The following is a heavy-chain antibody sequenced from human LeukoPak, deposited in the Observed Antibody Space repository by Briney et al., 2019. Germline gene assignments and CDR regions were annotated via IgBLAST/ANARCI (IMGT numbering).Heavy chain of an antibody. J-gene: IGHJ4*02. Sequence: ASVTVSYKPSAYTFQTYDITWVRQAPGPRLEWRGWISTYNGNTNYAQKLQGRVAMTTDTSTSTAYMEMRSLRSDDTAVYYCARDRAADYGSGTYPDYWGQGTLVTVSS. CDR2: ISTYNGNT. V-gene: IGHV1-18*01. CDR1: AYTFQTYD. D-gene: IGHD3-10*01. CDR3: ARDRAADYGSGTYPDY.